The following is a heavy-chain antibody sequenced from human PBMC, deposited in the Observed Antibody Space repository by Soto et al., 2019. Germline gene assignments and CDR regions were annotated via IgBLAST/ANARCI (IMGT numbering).Heavy chain of an antibody. CDR1: GFTFSSYG. Sequence: GGSLRLSCAASGFTFSSYGMHWVRQAPGKGLEWVAVISYDGINKYYADSVKGRFTISRDNAKNTLYLRMNSRRAEDMAVYYCVKADYDFWSGLYGMDVWGQGTKVTV. J-gene: IGHJ6*02. CDR3: VKADYDFWSGLYGMDV. D-gene: IGHD3-3*01. V-gene: IGHV3-30*18. CDR2: ISYDGINK.